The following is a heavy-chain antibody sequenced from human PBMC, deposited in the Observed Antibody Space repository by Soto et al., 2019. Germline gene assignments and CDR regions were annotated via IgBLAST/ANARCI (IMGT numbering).Heavy chain of an antibody. CDR3: ARDFPGERGTTDAFDT. J-gene: IGHJ3*02. Sequence: ASVKGSCKASGGTFSSYAISWVRQAPGQGLEWMGGIIPIFGTANYAQNVQGRVTITSCGSTITAYMGLSRLGSEDTAVYYCARDFPGERGTTDAFDTWGQGKMVTLSS. D-gene: IGHD3-10*01. CDR1: GGTFSSYA. CDR2: IIPIFGTA. V-gene: IGHV1-69*01.